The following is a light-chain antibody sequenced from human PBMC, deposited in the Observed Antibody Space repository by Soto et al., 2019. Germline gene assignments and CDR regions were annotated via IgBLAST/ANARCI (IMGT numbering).Light chain of an antibody. V-gene: IGKV4-1*01. CDR1: QSVLYSSNNKNY. Sequence: DIVMTQSPDSLAMSLGERATINCKSSQSVLYSSNNKNYLAWYQQKPRQPPKLLIYWASTRESGVPDRFSGSGSGTDFTLTISSLQAEDVAVYYCQQYYTTPLTFGGWTQVEIK. CDR2: WAS. CDR3: QQYYTTPLT. J-gene: IGKJ4*01.